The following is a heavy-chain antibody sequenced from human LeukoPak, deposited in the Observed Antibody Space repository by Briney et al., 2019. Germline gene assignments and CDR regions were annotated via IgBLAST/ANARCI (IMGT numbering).Heavy chain of an antibody. J-gene: IGHJ4*02. CDR3: ARKGAVAGTLDY. V-gene: IGHV3-48*01. Sequence: GGSLRLSCAASGFTFSRYGMSWVRQAPGKGLEWVSYISFSSSTIYYADSVKGRFTISRDNAKNSLYLQMNSLRAEDTAVYYCARKGAVAGTLDYWGQGTLVTVSS. CDR2: ISFSSSTI. D-gene: IGHD6-19*01. CDR1: GFTFSRYG.